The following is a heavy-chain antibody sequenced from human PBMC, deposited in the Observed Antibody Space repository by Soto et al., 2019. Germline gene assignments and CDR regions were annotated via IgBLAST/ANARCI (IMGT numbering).Heavy chain of an antibody. CDR3: ARASYYSDSFGYFLDS. CDR2: IYYSGST. J-gene: IGHJ4*02. CDR1: GGSISPYY. Sequence: PSETLSLTCTVSGGSISPYYWSWIRQTPGKGLEWIAYIYYSGSTNYNPSLKSRVTISVDTSKNRCSLKLSSVTAADTAVYYCARASYYSDSFGYFLDSWGQGTLVTVSS. V-gene: IGHV4-59*01. D-gene: IGHD3-22*01.